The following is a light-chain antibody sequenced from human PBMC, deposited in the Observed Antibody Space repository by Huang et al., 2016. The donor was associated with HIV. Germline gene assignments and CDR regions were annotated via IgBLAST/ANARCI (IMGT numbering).Light chain of an antibody. Sequence: DIQMTQSPSTLSASVGARVTITCRASQSISSWLAWYQQKPGKALKLLIYDASSLESGVPSRFSGSGSGTEFTLAISSLQPDNFATYYCQQYNSYPWTFGQGTKVEIK. CDR2: DAS. CDR1: QSISSW. J-gene: IGKJ1*01. V-gene: IGKV1-5*01. CDR3: QQYNSYPWT.